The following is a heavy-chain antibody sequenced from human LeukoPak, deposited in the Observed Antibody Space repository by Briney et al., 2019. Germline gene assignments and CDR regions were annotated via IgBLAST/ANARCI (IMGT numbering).Heavy chain of an antibody. CDR3: TTDPLIQLWVAD. J-gene: IGHJ4*01. V-gene: IGHV3-15*01. CDR1: ELLFENAW. Sequence: GGSLRLSCVASELLFENAWMSWVRQAPGKGLEWVGRIKTKTDGGTTDYAAPLKGRFTISRDDSKHTLYLHMNSLKTEDTAVYYCTTDPLIQLWVADWGHGTLVTVSS. CDR2: IKTKTDGGTT. D-gene: IGHD5-18*01.